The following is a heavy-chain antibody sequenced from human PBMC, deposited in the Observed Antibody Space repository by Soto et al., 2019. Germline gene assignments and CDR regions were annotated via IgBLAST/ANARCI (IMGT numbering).Heavy chain of an antibody. Sequence: QVQLQQWGAGLLKPSETLSLTCAVNGGSFTGYYWSWVRQPPGKGLERIGEVKDGGVTNYSPALRSRVTISSDAPKKQFSLKVTSVAAADTAVYYCARGQEGVVATHWDQGTLVTVSS. CDR3: ARGQEGVVATH. V-gene: IGHV4-34*01. D-gene: IGHD5-12*01. J-gene: IGHJ4*02. CDR2: VKDGGVT. CDR1: GGSFTGYY.